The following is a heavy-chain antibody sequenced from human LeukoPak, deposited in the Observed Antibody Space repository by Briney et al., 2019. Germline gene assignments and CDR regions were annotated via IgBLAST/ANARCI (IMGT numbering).Heavy chain of an antibody. D-gene: IGHD3-9*01. CDR1: GFTFSTYA. V-gene: IGHV3-7*01. CDR3: ARDKSRYFDWSGLSYYYYGMDV. CDR2: IKQDGSEK. Sequence: GGSLRLSCAASGFTFSTYAMGWVRQAPGKGLEWVANIKQDGSEKYYVDSVKGRFTISRDNAKNSLYLQMNSLRAEDTAVYYCARDKSRYFDWSGLSYYYYGMDVWGQGTTVTVSS. J-gene: IGHJ6*02.